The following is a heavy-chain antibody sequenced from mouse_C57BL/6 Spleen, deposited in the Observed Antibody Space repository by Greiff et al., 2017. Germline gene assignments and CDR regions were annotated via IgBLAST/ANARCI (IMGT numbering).Heavy chain of an antibody. CDR1: GYTFTSYN. CDR2: IYPGNGAT. D-gene: IGHD2-3*01. Sequence: QVQLQQSGAELVRPGASVKMSCKASGYTFTSYNMHWVKQTPRQGLEWIGAIYPGNGATSYNQKFKGKATLTVDKSSSTAYMQLSSLTSEDSAVYFCARPPYDGYYDDYAMDYWGQGTSVTVSS. J-gene: IGHJ4*01. V-gene: IGHV1-12*01. CDR3: ARPPYDGYYDDYAMDY.